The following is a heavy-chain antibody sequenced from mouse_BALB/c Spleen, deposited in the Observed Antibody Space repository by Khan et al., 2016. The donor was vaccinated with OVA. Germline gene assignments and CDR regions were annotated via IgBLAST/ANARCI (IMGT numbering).Heavy chain of an antibody. V-gene: IGHV14-3*02. J-gene: IGHJ1*01. D-gene: IGHD1-1*01. CDR3: VHSSYYPRNFDV. Sequence: EVQLVESGAEVVEPGASVKLSCTASGFTIKDTYVHWVKERPEQGLEWIGRIAPANGNTEYDPKFQGKATIIADTSSNTSYLQLRSLTSEDSAVYYCVHSSYYPRNFDVWGAGTTVTVSS. CDR2: IAPANGNT. CDR1: GFTIKDTY.